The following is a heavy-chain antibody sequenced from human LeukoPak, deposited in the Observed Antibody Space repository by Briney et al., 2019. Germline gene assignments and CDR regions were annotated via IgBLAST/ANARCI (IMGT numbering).Heavy chain of an antibody. CDR2: IYYSGST. Sequence: PSETLSLTCTVSGGSISSSSYYWGWIRQPPGKGLEWIGSIYYSGSTYYNTSLKSRVTISVDTPKNQFSLKLSSVTAADTAVYYCAREREIVQLERAHDYWGQGTLVTVSS. CDR3: AREREIVQLERAHDY. D-gene: IGHD1-1*01. J-gene: IGHJ4*02. V-gene: IGHV4-39*02. CDR1: GGSISSSSYY.